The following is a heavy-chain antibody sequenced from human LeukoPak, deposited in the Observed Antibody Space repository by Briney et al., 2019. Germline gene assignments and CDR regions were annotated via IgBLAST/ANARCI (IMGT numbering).Heavy chain of an antibody. D-gene: IGHD3-22*01. J-gene: IGHJ4*02. CDR1: GFTFSSYA. Sequence: GGSLRLSCAASGFTFSSYAMSWVRQAPGKGLEWVSAISGSGGSTYYADSVKGRFTISRDNSKNTLYLQMNSLRAEDTAVYYCAKGTYYYDSSGPTNQILDYWGQGTLVTVSS. V-gene: IGHV3-23*01. CDR3: AKGTYYYDSSGPTNQILDY. CDR2: ISGSGGST.